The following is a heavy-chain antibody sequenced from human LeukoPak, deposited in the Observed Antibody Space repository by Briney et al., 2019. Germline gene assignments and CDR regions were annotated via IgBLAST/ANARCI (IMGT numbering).Heavy chain of an antibody. D-gene: IGHD3-9*01. Sequence: SETLSLTCTVSGDSISSYYWSWIRQPPGKGLEWIGYIYYSGSTNYNPSLKSRVTISVDTSKNHFSLKLSSVTAADTAVYYCARENHYDVLTRYSHNWFDPWGQGTLVTVSS. CDR3: ARENHYDVLTRYSHNWFDP. CDR1: GDSISSYY. J-gene: IGHJ5*02. V-gene: IGHV4-59*01. CDR2: IYYSGST.